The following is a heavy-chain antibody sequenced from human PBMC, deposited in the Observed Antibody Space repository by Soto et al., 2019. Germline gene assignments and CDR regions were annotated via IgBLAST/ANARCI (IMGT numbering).Heavy chain of an antibody. CDR1: GYTFTIYS. V-gene: IGHV1-18*01. Sequence: QVQLVQSGAEVKKPGASVKVSCKASGYTFTIYSITWVRQAPGQGLEWMGWISAYNGNTDYAQKFQGRVTMTTDTXTSTADMELRRLTSDDTAVYYGARDKAGAVDAFYIWGQGTMVTVSS. J-gene: IGHJ3*02. CDR2: ISAYNGNT. CDR3: ARDKAGAVDAFYI. D-gene: IGHD1-26*01.